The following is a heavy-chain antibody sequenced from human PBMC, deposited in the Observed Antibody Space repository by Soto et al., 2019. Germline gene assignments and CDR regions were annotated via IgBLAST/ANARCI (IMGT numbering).Heavy chain of an antibody. CDR3: ATGGGREVVPCSMPVALSGDFYNYRLDV. CDR2: INTNSGGT. D-gene: IGHD2-2*01. Sequence: QVQLVHTGAEVKKPGASVKVSCKTSGYTFPDYYIHWVRQAPVQGLEWMGWINTNSGGTNYAQKFQGWVTMTRDTSTSTAYMELSRLRSDDTAVYYCATGGGREVVPCSMPVALSGDFYNYRLDVWGQWPTVTAS. J-gene: IGHJ6*02. CDR1: GYTFPDYY. V-gene: IGHV1-2*04.